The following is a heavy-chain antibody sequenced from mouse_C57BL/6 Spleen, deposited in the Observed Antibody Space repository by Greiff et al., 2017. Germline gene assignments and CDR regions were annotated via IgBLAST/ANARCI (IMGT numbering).Heavy chain of an antibody. CDR1: GYTFTSYW. CDR3: ARSLYYYGSSYVWYFDV. J-gene: IGHJ1*03. V-gene: IGHV1-64*01. CDR2: IHPNSGST. Sequence: QVQLQQPGAELVKPGASVKLSCKASGYTFTSYWMHWVKQRPGQGLEWIGMIHPNSGSTNYNEKLKSKATLTVDKSSSTAYMQLSSLTSEDSAVYYCARSLYYYGSSYVWYFDVWGTGTTVTVSS. D-gene: IGHD1-1*01.